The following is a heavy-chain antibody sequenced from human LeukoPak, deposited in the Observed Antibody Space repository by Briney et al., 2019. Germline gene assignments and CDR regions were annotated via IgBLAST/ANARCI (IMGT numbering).Heavy chain of an antibody. D-gene: IGHD2-8*02. V-gene: IGHV3-48*03. CDR2: ISSSGSTI. Sequence: GGSLRLSCAASGFTSSSYEMNWARQAPGKGLDGFSYISSSGSTIYYADSVKGRFTISRDNAKNSLYLQMNRLRAEDTAVYYCARPRIDTGGLDYWGQGTLVTVSS. CDR3: ARPRIDTGGLDY. J-gene: IGHJ4*02. CDR1: GFTSSSYE.